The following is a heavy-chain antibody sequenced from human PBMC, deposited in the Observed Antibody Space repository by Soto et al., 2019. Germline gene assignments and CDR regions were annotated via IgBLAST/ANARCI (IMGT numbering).Heavy chain of an antibody. V-gene: IGHV6-1*01. CDR1: GDTVSSNSVA. D-gene: IGHD2-15*01. CDR2: TYYRSRWYS. J-gene: IGHJ6*02. CDR3: ARSEEDSNYYYYGMDV. Sequence: SQTLSLTCVGSGDTVSSNSVAWNWVRQSPSRGLEWLGRTYYRSRWYSDYAVSVRSRIDINADTSKNQVSLQLNSVTPEDTAVYYCARSEEDSNYYYYGMDVWGQGTTVTVSS.